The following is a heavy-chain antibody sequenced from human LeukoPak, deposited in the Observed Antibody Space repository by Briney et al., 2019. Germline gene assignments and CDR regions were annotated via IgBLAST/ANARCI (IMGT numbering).Heavy chain of an antibody. V-gene: IGHV3-23*01. D-gene: IGHD3-10*01. CDR2: ISGSGGST. CDR1: GFTLSSYA. CDR3: AKDRHMVRGVINY. Sequence: GGSLRLSCAASGFTLSSYAMSWVRHAPGKGLEWVSAISGSGGSTYYADSVKGRFTISRDNSKNTLYLQMNSLRAEDTAVYYCAKDRHMVRGVINYWGQGTLVTVSS. J-gene: IGHJ4*02.